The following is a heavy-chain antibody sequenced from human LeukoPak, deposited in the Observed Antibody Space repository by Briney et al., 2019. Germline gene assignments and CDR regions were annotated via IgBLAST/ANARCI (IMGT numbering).Heavy chain of an antibody. J-gene: IGHJ6*03. V-gene: IGHV3-33*01. Sequence: GGSLRLSCAASGFTFSSYGMHCVRQAPGKGLEWVAVIWYDGSNKYYADSVKGRFTISRDNSKNTLYLQMNSLRAEDTAVYYCARDTTYYYYMDVWGKGTTVTVSS. CDR3: ARDTTYYYYMDV. CDR1: GFTFSSYG. CDR2: IWYDGSNK. D-gene: IGHD1-1*01.